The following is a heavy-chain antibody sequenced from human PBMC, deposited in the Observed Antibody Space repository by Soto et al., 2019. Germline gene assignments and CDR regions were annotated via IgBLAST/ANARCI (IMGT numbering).Heavy chain of an antibody. CDR2: IIPILGIT. V-gene: IGHV1-69*02. CDR3: ATAGDYASWFDP. D-gene: IGHD4-17*01. J-gene: IGHJ5*02. CDR1: GGSFNTYT. Sequence: SVKVSCKASGGSFNTYTITWVRQAPGQGLEWMGRIIPILGITNYAQKFQGRVTITADKSTSTAYMELSSLRSEDTAVYYCATAGDYASWFDPWGQGTLVTVSS.